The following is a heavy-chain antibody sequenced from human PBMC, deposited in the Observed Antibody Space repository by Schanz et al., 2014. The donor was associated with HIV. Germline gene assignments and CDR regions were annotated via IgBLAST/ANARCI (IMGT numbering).Heavy chain of an antibody. CDR2: ISDDGSNK. D-gene: IGHD3-16*01. V-gene: IGHV3-30*03. CDR3: ARVANWDYYGMDV. CDR1: GFTFSTYG. J-gene: IGHJ6*02. Sequence: QVQLVESGGGVVQPGRSLRLSCAASGFTFSTYGMHWVRQAPGKGLEWAAFISDDGSNKYYADSVKGRFTISRDNSKNTLYLQMNSLRAEDTAVYYCARVANWDYYGMDVWGRGTTVTVSS.